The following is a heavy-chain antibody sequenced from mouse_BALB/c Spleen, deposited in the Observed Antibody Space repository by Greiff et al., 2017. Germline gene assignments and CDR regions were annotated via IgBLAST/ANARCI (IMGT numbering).Heavy chain of an antibody. CDR3: ARGWDYSFDY. Sequence: EVMLVESGGGLVKPGGSLKLSCAASGFTFSDYYMYWVRQTPEKRLEWVATISDGGSYTYYPDSVKGRFTISRDNAKNNLYLQMSSLKSEDTAMYYCARGWDYSFDYWGQGTTLTVSS. D-gene: IGHD2-3*01. V-gene: IGHV5-4*02. J-gene: IGHJ2*01. CDR1: GFTFSDYY. CDR2: ISDGGSYT.